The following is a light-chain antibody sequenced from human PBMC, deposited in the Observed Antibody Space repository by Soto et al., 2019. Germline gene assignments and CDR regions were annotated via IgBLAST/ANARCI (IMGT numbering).Light chain of an antibody. CDR2: SIY. CDR3: AAWDDSLNGYV. CDR1: SSNIGSNT. J-gene: IGLJ1*01. V-gene: IGLV1-44*01. Sequence: QSVLTQPPSASGTPGQRVTISCSGSSSNIGSNTVNWYQQLPGTAPKLLIYSIYHRPSGVPDRFSGSKSGTSASLAISGLQSEDEADYYCAAWDDSLNGYVFGTGTKLTVL.